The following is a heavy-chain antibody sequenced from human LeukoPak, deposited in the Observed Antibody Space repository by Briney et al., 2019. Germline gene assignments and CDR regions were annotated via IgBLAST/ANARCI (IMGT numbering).Heavy chain of an antibody. D-gene: IGHD5-18*01. V-gene: IGHV3-11*01. CDR2: ISSSGSTI. J-gene: IGHJ3*02. Sequence: GGTLSLSCAASGFTFSDYYLSWIRQAPGKGLEWVSYISSSGSTIYYADSVKGRFTIPRDNAKNSLYLQRNSLTAEDTAVYYCASEGYSYGLGAFDIWGQGTMVTVSS. CDR1: GFTFSDYY. CDR3: ASEGYSYGLGAFDI.